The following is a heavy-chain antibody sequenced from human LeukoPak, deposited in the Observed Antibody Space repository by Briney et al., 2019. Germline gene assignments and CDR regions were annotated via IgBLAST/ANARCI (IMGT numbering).Heavy chain of an antibody. CDR3: ARDYSMWHGHFDV. D-gene: IGHD4-11*01. J-gene: IGHJ3*01. Sequence: GGSQTLSCTRSGLIQNIYGTSWVRHAAREGMEWLSYISSDSSTKYYADSVEGRFTISRDNSQNSLYLQMSSLRDEDSGVYFCARDYSMWHGHFDVWGQGTMVTVSS. CDR2: ISSDSSTK. CDR1: GLIQNIYG. V-gene: IGHV3-48*02.